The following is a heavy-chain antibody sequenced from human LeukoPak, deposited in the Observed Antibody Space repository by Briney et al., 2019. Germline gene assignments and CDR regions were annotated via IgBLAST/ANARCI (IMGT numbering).Heavy chain of an antibody. CDR2: IYHSGST. CDR3: VRIGSVIAAAGMDY. D-gene: IGHD6-13*01. Sequence: PSGTLSLTCAVSGGSISSSNWWSWVRQPPGKGLEWIGKIYHSGSTIYNPSLKSRLTISVDKSKNQFSLKLSSVTAADTAVYYCVRIGSVIAAAGMDYWGQGTLVTVSS. V-gene: IGHV4-4*02. J-gene: IGHJ4*02. CDR1: GGSISSSNW.